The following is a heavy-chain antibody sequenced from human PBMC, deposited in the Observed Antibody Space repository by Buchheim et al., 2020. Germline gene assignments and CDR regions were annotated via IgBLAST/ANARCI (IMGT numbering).Heavy chain of an antibody. CDR1: GGSISSSSYY. J-gene: IGHJ3*02. D-gene: IGHD3-22*01. CDR3: ARRGSYYYDSSGYFGGAFDI. CDR2: IYYSGST. V-gene: IGHV4-39*01. Sequence: QLQLQESGPGLVKPSETLSLTCTVSGGSISSSSYYWGWIRQPPGKGLEWIGSIYYSGSTYYNPSLKSRVTISVDTSKNQFSLKLSSVTAADTAVYYCARRGSYYYDSSGYFGGAFDIWGQGT.